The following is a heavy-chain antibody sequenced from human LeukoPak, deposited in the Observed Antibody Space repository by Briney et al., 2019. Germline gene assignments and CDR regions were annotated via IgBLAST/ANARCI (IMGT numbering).Heavy chain of an antibody. J-gene: IGHJ6*03. V-gene: IGHV3-21*01. CDR3: AKASSGWYLNYYYMDV. D-gene: IGHD6-19*01. CDR2: ISSSSSYI. Sequence: GGSLRLSCAASGFTFSSYSMNWVRQAPGKGLEWVSSISSSSSYIYYADSVKGRFTISRDNAKNSLYLQMNSLRAEDTAVYYCAKASSGWYLNYYYMDVWGKGTTVTVSS. CDR1: GFTFSSYS.